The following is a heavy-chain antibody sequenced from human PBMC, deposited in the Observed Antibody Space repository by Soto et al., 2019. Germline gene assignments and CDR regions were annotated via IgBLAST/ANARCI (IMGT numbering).Heavy chain of an antibody. CDR2: IGPYGNTI. J-gene: IGHJ4*02. V-gene: IGHV3-11*01. CDR1: GFSFRDYF. CDR3: ARDDYTYGVY. D-gene: IGHD3-3*01. Sequence: GVSLRLSCAASGFSFRDYFMSWIRQAPGKGLEWVSYIGPYGNTIYYADSVKGRFTISRDDAKNSLYLHMNSLRAEDTAVYYCARDDYTYGVYWGQGSLVTVSS.